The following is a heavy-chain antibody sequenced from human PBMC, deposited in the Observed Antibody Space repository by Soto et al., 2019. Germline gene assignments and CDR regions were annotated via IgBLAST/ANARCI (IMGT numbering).Heavy chain of an antibody. V-gene: IGHV2-5*02. CDR3: AHQNVESPTREWFDP. Sequence: QITLKESAPTLVKPTQTLTLTCTFSGFSLNSRGMAVSWIRQPPGKALEWLALIYWDDDKRYSPSLKSRITITKDPSKNQVVLTMTNMDPVDTATYFCAHQNVESPTREWFDPWGPGTQVTVSS. J-gene: IGHJ5*02. CDR1: GFSLNSRGMA. CDR2: IYWDDDK. D-gene: IGHD2-15*01.